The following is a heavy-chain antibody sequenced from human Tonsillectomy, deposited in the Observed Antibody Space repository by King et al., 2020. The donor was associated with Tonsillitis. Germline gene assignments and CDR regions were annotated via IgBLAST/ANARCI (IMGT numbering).Heavy chain of an antibody. D-gene: IGHD5-24*01. CDR2: FYYSGST. Sequence: QLQESGPGLVKPSETLSLTCTVSGGSISSSTYYWGWIRQPPGKGLEWIGSFYYSGSTYSNPSPKSRVTISVDTSKNQFSLKVTSVTAADTAVYYCAVSERWLQFDYWGQGTLVTVSS. V-gene: IGHV4-39*01. CDR3: AVSERWLQFDY. J-gene: IGHJ4*02. CDR1: GGSISSSTYY.